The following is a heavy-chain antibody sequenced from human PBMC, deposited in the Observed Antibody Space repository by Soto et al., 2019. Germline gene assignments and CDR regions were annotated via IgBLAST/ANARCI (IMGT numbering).Heavy chain of an antibody. CDR2: IHPWASDT. CDR1: AYSPNPYW. V-gene: IGHV5-51*01. CDR3: ARPPAHFFVISRSPSERDY. J-gene: IGHJ4*02. D-gene: IGHD3-3*02. Sequence: PGESLKISLRGSAYSPNPYWIVWLRQMPGKGLEWNGLIHPWASDTKYNPSFQGQVTISVDRAISTAYLQWSSLKASDTGMYYCARPPAHFFVISRSPSERDYRGQAMLVTVS.